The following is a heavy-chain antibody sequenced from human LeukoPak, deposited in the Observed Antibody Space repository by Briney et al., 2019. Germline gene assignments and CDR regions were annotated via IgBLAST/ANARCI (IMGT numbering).Heavy chain of an antibody. J-gene: IGHJ4*02. CDR2: IGTGSNTI. D-gene: IGHD6-19*01. Sequence: PGGSLRLSCTASGFTFTSHSMNWVRQAPGKGLEWVSYIGTGSNTIYYADSVKGRFTISRENARNSLYLQMNSLRDEDTALYYCARVRTDSRGWYHFDYWGQGTLVTVSS. CDR3: ARVRTDSRGWYHFDY. V-gene: IGHV3-48*02. CDR1: GFTFTSHS.